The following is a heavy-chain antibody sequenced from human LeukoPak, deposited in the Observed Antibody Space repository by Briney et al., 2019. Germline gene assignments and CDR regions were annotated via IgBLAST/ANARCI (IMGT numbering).Heavy chain of an antibody. D-gene: IGHD2-21*02. V-gene: IGHV3-20*04. CDR3: AREGVGTDY. J-gene: IGHJ4*02. CDR2: INWNGGST. Sequence: PSETLSLTCTVSGVSISSSYSYWGWIRQPPGMGLEWVSGINWNGGSTGYADSVKGRFTISRDNAKNSLYLQMNSLRAEDTALYYCAREGVGTDYWGQGTLVTVSS. CDR1: GVSISSSYSY.